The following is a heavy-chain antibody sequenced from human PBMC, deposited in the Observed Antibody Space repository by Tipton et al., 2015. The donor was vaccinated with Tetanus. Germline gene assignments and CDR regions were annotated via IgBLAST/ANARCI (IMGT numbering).Heavy chain of an antibody. Sequence: TLSLTCSVSGASISSGGYFWNWIRHRPGKGLEWIGYIYYSGSTFYNPSPKSRVTISVDTSNNQFSLRLSSVTAADTGVYYCARDQGGGRVARLNWFGPWGQGALVTVSS. CDR1: GASISSGGYF. CDR2: IYYSGST. D-gene: IGHD3-16*01. J-gene: IGHJ5*02. CDR3: ARDQGGGRVARLNWFGP. V-gene: IGHV4-31*03.